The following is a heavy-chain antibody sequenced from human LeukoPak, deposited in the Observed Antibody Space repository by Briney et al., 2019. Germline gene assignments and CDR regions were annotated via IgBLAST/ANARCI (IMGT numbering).Heavy chain of an antibody. CDR1: GFTFSSYW. Sequence: GGSLRLSCAASGFTFSSYWMSWVRQAPGKGPEWVSAISGSGAGTSYANSVKGRFTISRDNSKSTLYLQMNSLRAEDTAVYYCAKGHLIYDSTPYYGYWGQGTLVTVSS. J-gene: IGHJ4*02. CDR2: ISGSGAGT. V-gene: IGHV3-23*01. D-gene: IGHD3-22*01. CDR3: AKGHLIYDSTPYYGY.